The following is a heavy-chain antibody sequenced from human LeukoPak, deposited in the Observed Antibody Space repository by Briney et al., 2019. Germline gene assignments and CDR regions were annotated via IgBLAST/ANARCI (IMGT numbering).Heavy chain of an antibody. Sequence: ASVKVSCKASGYTFTGYYMHWVRQAPGQGLEWMGWINPNSGGTNYAQKFQGRVTMTRDTSISTAYMELSRLRSDDTAVYYCARDKVAVAGPLGDYWGQGTLVTVSS. CDR1: GYTFTGYY. CDR2: INPNSGGT. V-gene: IGHV1-2*02. J-gene: IGHJ4*02. CDR3: ARDKVAVAGPLGDY. D-gene: IGHD6-19*01.